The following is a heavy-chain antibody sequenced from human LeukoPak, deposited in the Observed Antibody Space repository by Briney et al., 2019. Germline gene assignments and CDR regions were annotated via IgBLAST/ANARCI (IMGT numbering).Heavy chain of an antibody. V-gene: IGHV1-2*02. CDR1: GYTFTVYY. J-gene: IGHJ6*03. CDR2: INPNSVGT. D-gene: IGHD5-18*01. Sequence: ASVSVSSTASGYTFTVYYMHWVRQAPGQGVGWMGWINPNSVGTNYAQKFQGRVTMTRDTSISTAYMELSRLRSDDTAVYYCARDLGYSYGVYYYYYYMDVWGKGTTVTVSS. CDR3: ARDLGYSYGVYYYYYYMDV.